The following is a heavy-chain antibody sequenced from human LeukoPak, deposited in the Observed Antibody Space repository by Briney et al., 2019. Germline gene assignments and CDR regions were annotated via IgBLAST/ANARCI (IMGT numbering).Heavy chain of an antibody. CDR1: GGSISSYY. V-gene: IGHV4-59*08. D-gene: IGHD4-17*01. CDR2: IYYSGST. CDR3: ARQKGKDDDGDNPLDY. J-gene: IGHJ4*02. Sequence: SETLSLTCTVSGGSISSYYWSWIRQPPGKGLEWIGYIYYSGSTNYNPSLKSRVTISVDTSKNQFSLKLSPVTAADTAVYYCARQKGKDDDGDNPLDYWGQGTLVTVSS.